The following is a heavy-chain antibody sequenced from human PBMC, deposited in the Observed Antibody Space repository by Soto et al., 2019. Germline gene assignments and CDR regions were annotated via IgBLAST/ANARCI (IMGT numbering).Heavy chain of an antibody. CDR3: AHSYYYDSSGYYYPLVPFDY. CDR2: IYWNDDK. Sequence: SGPTLVNPTQTLTLTCTFSGFSLSTSGVGVGWIRQPPGKALEWLALIYWNDDKRYSPSLKSRLTITKDTSKNQVVLTMTNMDPVETATYYCAHSYYYDSSGYYYPLVPFDYWGQGTLVTVS. V-gene: IGHV2-5*01. CDR1: GFSLSTSGVG. J-gene: IGHJ4*02. D-gene: IGHD3-22*01.